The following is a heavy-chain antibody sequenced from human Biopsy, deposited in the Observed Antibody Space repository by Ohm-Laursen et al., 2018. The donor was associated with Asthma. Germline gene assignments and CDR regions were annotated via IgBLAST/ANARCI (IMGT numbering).Heavy chain of an antibody. CDR1: GGSFSGYY. J-gene: IGHJ6*02. D-gene: IGHD6-13*01. V-gene: IGHV4-34*01. CDR2: INHIGST. CDR3: ARITNDRIAAAGRYYYYGMDV. Sequence: SQTLSLTCAVYGGSFSGYYWSWIRQPPGKGLEWIGEINHIGSTNYNPSLKSRLTISVDTSKNQFSLKLSSVTAADTAVYYCARITNDRIAAAGRYYYYGMDVWGQGTTVTVSS.